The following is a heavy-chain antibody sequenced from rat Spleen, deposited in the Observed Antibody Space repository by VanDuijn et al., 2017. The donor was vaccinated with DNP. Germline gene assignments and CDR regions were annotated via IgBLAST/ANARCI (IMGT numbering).Heavy chain of an antibody. D-gene: IGHD1-11*01. CDR3: TKHWYGSFDY. J-gene: IGHJ2*01. Sequence: EVKLVESGGGLVQPGRSLKLSCAGSGFTFSDYYMAWVRQTPTKGLDWVATIIYDGTRTYYRDFVKGRFTISRDNRENILYLQMDSLRSEDTATYYCTKHWYGSFDYWGQGVMVTISP. V-gene: IGHV5S10*01. CDR1: GFTFSDYY. CDR2: IIYDGTRT.